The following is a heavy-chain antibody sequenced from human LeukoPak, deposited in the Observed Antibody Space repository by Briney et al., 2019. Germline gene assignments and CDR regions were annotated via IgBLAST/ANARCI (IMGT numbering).Heavy chain of an antibody. CDR2: INHSGST. CDR3: ARDRSSYYGSGSYRRYYYYGMDV. J-gene: IGHJ6*02. Sequence: PSETLSLTCAVYGGSFSGYYWSWIRQPPGKGLEWIGEINHSGSTNYNPSLKSRVTISVDTSKNQFSLKLSSVTAADTAVYYCARDRSSYYGSGSYRRYYYYGMDVWGQGTTVTVSS. V-gene: IGHV4-34*01. CDR1: GGSFSGYY. D-gene: IGHD3-10*01.